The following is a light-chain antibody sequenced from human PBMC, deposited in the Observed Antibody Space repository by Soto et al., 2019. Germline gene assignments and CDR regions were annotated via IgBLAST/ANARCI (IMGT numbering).Light chain of an antibody. CDR2: AAS. CDR3: QQTYRTPLT. CDR1: QSISSY. V-gene: IGKV1-39*01. Sequence: DIQMTQSPSSLSASVGDRVTITCRTSQSISSYLNWYHQKPGKAPKLLIYAASSLQSWVPSRFSGSGSGTDFTLTISSLQPEDFATYYCQQTYRTPLTFGGGTKVEI. J-gene: IGKJ4*01.